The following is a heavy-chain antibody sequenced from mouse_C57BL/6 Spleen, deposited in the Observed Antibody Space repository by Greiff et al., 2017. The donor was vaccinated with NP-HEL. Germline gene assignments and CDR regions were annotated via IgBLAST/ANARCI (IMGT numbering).Heavy chain of an antibody. J-gene: IGHJ1*03. CDR1: GYTFTSYW. CDR3: ATAYYDSSSYWYFDD. D-gene: IGHD1-1*01. V-gene: IGHV1-69*01. CDR2: IDPSDSYT. Sequence: QVQLQQPGAELVMPGASVKLSCKASGYTFTSYWMHWVKQRPGQGLEWIGEIDPSDSYTNYNQKFKGKSTLTVDKSSSTAYMQLSSLTSEDSAVYYCATAYYDSSSYWYFDDWGTGTTVTVSS.